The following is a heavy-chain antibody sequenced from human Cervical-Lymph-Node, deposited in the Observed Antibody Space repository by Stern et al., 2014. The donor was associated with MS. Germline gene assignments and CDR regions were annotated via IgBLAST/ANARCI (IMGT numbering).Heavy chain of an antibody. V-gene: IGHV3-9*01. D-gene: IGHD5-24*01. CDR2: ITCNNGHL. J-gene: IGHJ6*02. CDR1: GLTFDDHA. Sequence: EVQLEESGGGLVQPGRSLRLSCEASGLTFDDHAMFWVRQVPGKGLEWVSGITCNNGHLGYAESVKGRFTISRDNAKNSLYLDMNSLRTEDTALYYCATGIHGFHYDMAVWGPGTTVTVSS. CDR3: ATGIHGFHYDMAV.